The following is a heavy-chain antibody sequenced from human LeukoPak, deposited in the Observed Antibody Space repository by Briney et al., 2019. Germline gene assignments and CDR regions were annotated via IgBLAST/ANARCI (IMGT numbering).Heavy chain of an antibody. V-gene: IGHV1-69*05. CDR1: GGTFSSYA. J-gene: IGHJ5*02. CDR3: ARVISYCSGGSCYQSGGNWFDP. Sequence: SVKVSCKASGGTFSSYAISWVRQAPGQGPEWMGGIIPIFGTANYAQKFQGRVTITTDESTSTAYMELSSLRSEDTAVYYCARVISYCSGGSCYQSGGNWFDPWGQGTLVTVSS. D-gene: IGHD2-15*01. CDR2: IIPIFGTA.